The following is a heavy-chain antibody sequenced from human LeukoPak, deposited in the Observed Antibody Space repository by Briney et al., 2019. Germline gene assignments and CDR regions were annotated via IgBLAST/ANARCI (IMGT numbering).Heavy chain of an antibody. J-gene: IGHJ4*02. Sequence: SETLSLTCTVSGGSISSSRSYWGWIRQPPGKGLEWIGSIYYSGSTYYNPSLKSRVTMSVDTSKNQFSLKLSSVTAADTAVYYCARGTESGDFDYWGQGTLVTVSS. D-gene: IGHD2-15*01. CDR2: IYYSGST. CDR1: GGSISSSRSY. CDR3: ARGTESGDFDY. V-gene: IGHV4-39*07.